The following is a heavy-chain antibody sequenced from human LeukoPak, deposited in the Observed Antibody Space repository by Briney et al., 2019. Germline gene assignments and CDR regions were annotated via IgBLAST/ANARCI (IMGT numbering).Heavy chain of an antibody. V-gene: IGHV4-30-4*02. Sequence: SETLSLTCTVSGGSISSGDYYWSWIRQPPGKGLEWIGYIYYSGSTYYNPSLKSRVTISVDPSKNQFSLKLSSVTAADTAVYYCAREGYSYGPYYYYMDVWGKGTTVTVSS. CDR1: GGSISSGDYY. CDR3: AREGYSYGPYYYYMDV. J-gene: IGHJ6*03. D-gene: IGHD5-18*01. CDR2: IYYSGST.